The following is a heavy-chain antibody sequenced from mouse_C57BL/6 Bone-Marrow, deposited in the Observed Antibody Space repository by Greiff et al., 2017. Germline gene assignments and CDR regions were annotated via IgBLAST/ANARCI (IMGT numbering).Heavy chain of an antibody. CDR1: GFTFSSYT. D-gene: IGHD1-1*01. V-gene: IGHV5-9*01. CDR3: SRQVTTVLATKYFDV. J-gene: IGHJ1*03. CDR2: ISGGGGNT. Sequence: EVKFVESGGGLVKPGGSLKLSCAASGFTFSSYTMSWVRQTPEKRLQWVAAISGGGGNTYYPDSVQGRFTISRDNDKNILYLQMGSLRSEDTALYYCSRQVTTVLATKYFDVWGTGTTVTVSA.